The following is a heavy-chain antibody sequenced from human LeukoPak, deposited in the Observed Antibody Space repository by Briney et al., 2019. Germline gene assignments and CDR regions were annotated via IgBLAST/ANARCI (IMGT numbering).Heavy chain of an antibody. V-gene: IGHV1-69*13. CDR1: GATFNHYA. CDR3: ARGAGLGSYYYYYDMDV. D-gene: IGHD3-10*01. Sequence: SVKVSCKPSGATFNHYAVSWVPQAPGHQLKCMGGIITSFRTTNYAQKFHGGVTITADESTSTAYMELSSLRSEDTAVYYCARGAGLGSYYYYYDMDVWGQGTTVTVSS. J-gene: IGHJ6*02. CDR2: IITSFRTT.